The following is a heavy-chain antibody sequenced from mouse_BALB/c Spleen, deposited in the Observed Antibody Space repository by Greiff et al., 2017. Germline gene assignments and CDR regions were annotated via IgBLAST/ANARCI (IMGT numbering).Heavy chain of an antibody. Sequence: QVQLKESGAELMKPGASVKISCKATGYTFSSYWIEWVKQRPGHGLEWIGEILPGSGSTNYNEKFKGKATFTADTSSNTAYMQLSSLTSEDSAVYYCARSPTATDYAMDYWGQGTSVTVSS. CDR1: GYTFSSYW. V-gene: IGHV1-9*01. D-gene: IGHD1-2*01. J-gene: IGHJ4*01. CDR2: ILPGSGST. CDR3: ARSPTATDYAMDY.